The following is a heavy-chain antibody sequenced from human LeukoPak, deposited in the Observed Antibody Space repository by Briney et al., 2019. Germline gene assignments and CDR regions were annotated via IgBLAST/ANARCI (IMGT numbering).Heavy chain of an antibody. Sequence: SETLSLTCAVYGGSFSAYYWSWIRQPPGKGLEWIGEINFSGRTNYNPSLKSRVTTSVDTSKKQFSLNLTSVTAADTAVYYCARGTIFGLSWYFDLWGSGTLVTVSS. CDR1: GGSFSAYY. CDR2: INFSGRT. D-gene: IGHD3-3*01. V-gene: IGHV4-34*01. CDR3: ARGTIFGLSWYFDL. J-gene: IGHJ2*01.